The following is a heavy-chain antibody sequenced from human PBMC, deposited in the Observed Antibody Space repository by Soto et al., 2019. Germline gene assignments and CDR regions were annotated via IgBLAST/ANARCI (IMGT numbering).Heavy chain of an antibody. D-gene: IGHD6-6*01. Sequence: SETLSLTCTVSGGSISSSSYYWGWIRQPPGKGLEWIGSIYYSGSTYYNPSLKSRVTISVDTSKNQFSLKLSSVTAADTAVYYCARHASLSGEYSSSSWNFDYWGQGTLVTVSS. J-gene: IGHJ4*02. CDR3: ARHASLSGEYSSSSWNFDY. V-gene: IGHV4-39*01. CDR1: GGSISSSSYY. CDR2: IYYSGST.